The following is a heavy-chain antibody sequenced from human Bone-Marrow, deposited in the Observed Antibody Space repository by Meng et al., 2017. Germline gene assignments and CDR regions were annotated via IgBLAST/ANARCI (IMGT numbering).Heavy chain of an antibody. D-gene: IGHD3-10*01. J-gene: IGHJ2*01. CDR3: ARDREYVLLWFGDRLGYFDL. CDR2: ISYDGSNK. CDR1: GFTFNSYA. V-gene: IGHV3-30*01. Sequence: GESLKISCAASGFTFNSYAMDWVRQAAGKGLEWVAVISYDGSNKYYADSVKGRFTISRDNSKNTLYLQMNSLRAEDTAVYYCARDREYVLLWFGDRLGYFDLWGRGTLVTVSS.